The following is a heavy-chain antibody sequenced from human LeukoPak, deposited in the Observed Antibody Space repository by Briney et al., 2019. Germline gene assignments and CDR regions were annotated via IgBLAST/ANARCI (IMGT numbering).Heavy chain of an antibody. V-gene: IGHV1-46*01. CDR1: GYSFTSHY. CDR3: ARDTSEGDYAWWFGP. J-gene: IGHJ5*02. Sequence: ASVKVSCKASGYSFTSHYMHWVRQAAGQGLEWMGLINPRGTATRYAESFQGRLTLTRDLSTSTDYMELSSLRSDDTAVYFCARDTSEGDYAWWFGPWGQGTLVTVSS. CDR2: INPRGTAT. D-gene: IGHD3-16*01.